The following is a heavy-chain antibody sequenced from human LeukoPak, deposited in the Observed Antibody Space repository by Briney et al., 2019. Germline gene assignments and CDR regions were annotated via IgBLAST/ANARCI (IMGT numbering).Heavy chain of an antibody. D-gene: IGHD6-13*01. CDR3: ARREAAAGPDAFDI. CDR2: IYYSGST. Sequence: PSETLSLTCTVSGGSISSYYWSWIRQPPGKGLEWIGYIYYSGSTNYNPSLKSRVTISVDTSKNQFSLKLSSVTAADTAVYYCARREAAAGPDAFDIWGQGTMVTVSS. CDR1: GGSISSYY. V-gene: IGHV4-59*01. J-gene: IGHJ3*02.